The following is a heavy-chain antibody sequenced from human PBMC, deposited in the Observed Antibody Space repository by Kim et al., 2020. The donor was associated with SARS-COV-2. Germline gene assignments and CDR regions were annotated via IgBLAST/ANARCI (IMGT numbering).Heavy chain of an antibody. J-gene: IGHJ6*02. CDR2: IKSKTDGGTT. D-gene: IGHD3-22*01. Sequence: GGSLRLSCAASGFTFSNAWMSWVRQAPGKGLEWVGRIKSKTDGGTTDYVAPVKGRFTISRDDSKNTLYLQMNSLKTEDTAVYYCTTGAPRTYYYDSSGLYGMDVWGQGTTVTVSS. CDR3: TTGAPRTYYYDSSGLYGMDV. CDR1: GFTFSNAW. V-gene: IGHV3-15*01.